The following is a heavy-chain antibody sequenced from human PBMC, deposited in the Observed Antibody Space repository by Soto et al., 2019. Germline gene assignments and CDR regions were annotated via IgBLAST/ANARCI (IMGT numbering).Heavy chain of an antibody. CDR3: ARGGAAHHFYYYYGMDV. V-gene: IGHV1-2*04. D-gene: IGHD1-26*01. CDR1: GYTFTGYY. J-gene: IGHJ6*02. CDR2: INPNSGGT. Sequence: QVPLVQSGAEVKKPGASVKVSCKASGYTFTGYYMHWVRQAPGQGLEWMGWINPNSGGTNYAQKFQGWVTMTRDTSISTAYMELSRLRSDDTAVYYCARGGAAHHFYYYYGMDVWGQGTTVTVSS.